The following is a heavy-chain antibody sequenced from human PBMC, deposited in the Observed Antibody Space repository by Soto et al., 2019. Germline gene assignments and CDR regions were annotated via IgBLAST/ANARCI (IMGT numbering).Heavy chain of an antibody. CDR1: GGSFSGYY. V-gene: IGHV4-34*01. CDR3: ARVGRNYGDYVRNYYYYMDV. Sequence: QVQLQQWGAGLLKPSETLSLTCAVYGGSFSGYYWSWIRQPPGKGLEWNGEINHSGSTNYNPSLKSRVTISVDTSKNQFSLKLSSVTAADTAVYYCARVGRNYGDYVRNYYYYMDVWGKGTTVTVSS. D-gene: IGHD4-17*01. J-gene: IGHJ6*03. CDR2: INHSGST.